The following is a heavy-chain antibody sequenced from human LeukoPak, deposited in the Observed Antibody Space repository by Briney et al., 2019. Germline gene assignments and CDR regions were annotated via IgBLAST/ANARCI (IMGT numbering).Heavy chain of an antibody. V-gene: IGHV5-10-1*01. CDR3: ARNYYGSGSYYLFDY. CDR1: GYSFTSYW. Sequence: GESLKISCKGSGYSFTSYWISWVRQMPGKGLEWMGRIDPSDSYTNYSPSFQGHVTISADKSISTAYLQWSSLKASDTAMYYCARNYYGSGSYYLFDYWGQGTLVTASS. D-gene: IGHD3-10*01. J-gene: IGHJ4*02. CDR2: IDPSDSYT.